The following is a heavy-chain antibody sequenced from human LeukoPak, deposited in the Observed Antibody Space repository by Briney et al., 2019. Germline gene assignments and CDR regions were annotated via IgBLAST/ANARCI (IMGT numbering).Heavy chain of an antibody. CDR1: GGSISSGDYY. Sequence: PSETLSLTCTVSGGSISSGDYYWSWIRQPPGTGLEWIAYIYYSGSTYYNPSLKSRVTISVDTSKNQFSLKLSSVTAADTAVYYCARDYCSSTSCSFAFDIWGQGTMVTVSS. J-gene: IGHJ3*02. D-gene: IGHD2-2*01. CDR2: IYYSGST. CDR3: ARDYCSSTSCSFAFDI. V-gene: IGHV4-30-4*08.